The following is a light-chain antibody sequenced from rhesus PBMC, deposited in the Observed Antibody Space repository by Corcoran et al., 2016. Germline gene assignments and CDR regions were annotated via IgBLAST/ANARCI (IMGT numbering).Light chain of an antibody. CDR1: QGISDY. V-gene: IGKV1-36*02. Sequence: DIQMTQSPSSLSASVGDRVTITCRASQGISDYLSWYQRKPGKAPKRLIYAASNWESGVPARFSGSGHGTEFTLTSSSLQPEEFAAYYCLQGYSSPFTFGPGTKLDIK. CDR3: LQGYSSPFT. J-gene: IGKJ3*01. CDR2: AAS.